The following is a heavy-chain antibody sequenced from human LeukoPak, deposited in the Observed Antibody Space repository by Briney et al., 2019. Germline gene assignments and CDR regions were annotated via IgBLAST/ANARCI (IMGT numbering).Heavy chain of an antibody. CDR1: GFSFNNYA. Sequence: GGSLRLSCAASGFSFNNYAMSWVRQAPGKGLEWVSIIISSSGSAFYADSVKGRFTISRDNSKNTLYLQMNSLRLEDTAVYHCAKGGYDYIEVAYFDFWGQGTLVSVSS. D-gene: IGHD5-12*01. CDR2: IISSSGSA. V-gene: IGHV3-23*01. J-gene: IGHJ4*02. CDR3: AKGGYDYIEVAYFDF.